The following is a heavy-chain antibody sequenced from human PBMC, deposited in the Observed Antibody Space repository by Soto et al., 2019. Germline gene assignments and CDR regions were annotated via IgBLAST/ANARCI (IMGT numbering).Heavy chain of an antibody. V-gene: IGHV3-48*02. CDR2: ISSSSSTI. Sequence: GGSLRLSCAASGFTFSSYSMNWVRQAPGKGLELVSYISSSSSTIYYADFVKGRFTISRDNSKNSLFLQMNSLRDEDTAVYYFAREPGGYYDSSGYLNWFDPWGQGTLVTVSS. CDR1: GFTFSSYS. J-gene: IGHJ5*02. CDR3: AREPGGYYDSSGYLNWFDP. D-gene: IGHD3-22*01.